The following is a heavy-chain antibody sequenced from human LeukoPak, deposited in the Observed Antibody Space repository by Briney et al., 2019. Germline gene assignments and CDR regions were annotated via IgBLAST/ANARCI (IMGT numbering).Heavy chain of an antibody. CDR1: GFTFSSYA. Sequence: GGSLRLSCAASGFTFSSYAMSWVRQAPGKGLEWGSAISGSGGSTYYADSVKGRFTISRDNAKNSLYLQMNSLTAEDTAVYYCARATLVGASGFDYWGQGTLVTVSS. J-gene: IGHJ4*02. V-gene: IGHV3-23*01. CDR3: ARATLVGASGFDY. CDR2: ISGSGGST. D-gene: IGHD1-26*01.